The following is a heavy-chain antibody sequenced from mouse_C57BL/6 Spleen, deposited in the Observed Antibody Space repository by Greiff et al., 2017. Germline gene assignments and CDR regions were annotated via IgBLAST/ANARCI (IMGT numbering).Heavy chain of an antibody. CDR1: GFSLTSYG. CDR3: ATIYYYGSSYFDY. V-gene: IGHV2-5*01. J-gene: IGHJ2*01. CDR2: IWRGGST. D-gene: IGHD1-1*01. Sequence: QVQLKESGPGLVQPSQSLSITCTVSGFSLTSYGVHWVRQSPGKGLEWLGVIWRGGSTDYNAAFMSRLSITKDNSKSQVFFKMNSLQADDTAIYYCATIYYYGSSYFDYWGQGTTLTVSS.